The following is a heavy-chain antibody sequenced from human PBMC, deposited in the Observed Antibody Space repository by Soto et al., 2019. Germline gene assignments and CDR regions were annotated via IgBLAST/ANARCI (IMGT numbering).Heavy chain of an antibody. Sequence: PGGSLRLSCAASGFTFISYSMSWVRHSPWKGLEWVSNVSVSGVTTYYADSVKGRFTISRDNPKNTLYLQMNSLRVEDTAAYYCAKGLTPFVVSPPVATSDYWGKRNLFDVSS. J-gene: IGHJ4*02. CDR3: AKGLTPFVVSPPVATSDY. V-gene: IGHV3-23*01. D-gene: IGHD2-15*01. CDR2: VSVSGVTT. CDR1: GFTFISYS.